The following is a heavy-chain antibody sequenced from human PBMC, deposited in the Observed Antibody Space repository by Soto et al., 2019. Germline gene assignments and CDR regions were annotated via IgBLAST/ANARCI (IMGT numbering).Heavy chain of an antibody. D-gene: IGHD2-2*01. CDR2: SRNEAFDYTT. CDR1: GFMFSDHY. V-gene: IGHV3-72*01. J-gene: IGHJ6*02. CDR3: ARPVIDLTYAMDV. Sequence: EERLVESGGGLVQPGGSLRLSCTASGFMFSDHYIDWVRQAPGKGLEWVGRSRNEAFDYTTDYAASVKGRFTISRDESSQSVYLQMDSLRTEDAAVYYCARPVIDLTYAMDVWGQGTTVTVSS.